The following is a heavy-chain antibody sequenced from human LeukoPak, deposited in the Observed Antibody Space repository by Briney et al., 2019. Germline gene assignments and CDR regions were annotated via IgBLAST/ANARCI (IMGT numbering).Heavy chain of an antibody. Sequence: GGSLRLSCSASGFTSSSYAMHWVRQAPGKGLEYVSAISSNGGSTYYADSVKGRFTISRDNSKNTLYLQMSSLRAEDTAVYYCVKAPIRGIYCSSTSCYSHFDYWGQGTLVTVSS. CDR3: VKAPIRGIYCSSTSCYSHFDY. CDR1: GFTSSSYA. D-gene: IGHD2-2*01. V-gene: IGHV3-64D*09. CDR2: ISSNGGST. J-gene: IGHJ4*02.